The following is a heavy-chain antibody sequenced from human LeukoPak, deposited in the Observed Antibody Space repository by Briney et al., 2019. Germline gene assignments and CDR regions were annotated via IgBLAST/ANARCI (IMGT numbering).Heavy chain of an antibody. CDR2: INPNSGGT. CDR1: GYTCTGYY. J-gene: IGHJ3*02. CDR3: ARDQRYNSGSYLDAFDI. D-gene: IGHD1-26*01. Sequence: ASVKVSCKASGYTCTGYYMHWVRQAPGQGLEWMGWINPNSGGTNYAQKFQGRVTMTRDTSISTAYMELSRLRSDDTAVYYCARDQRYNSGSYLDAFDIWGQGTMVTVSS. V-gene: IGHV1-2*02.